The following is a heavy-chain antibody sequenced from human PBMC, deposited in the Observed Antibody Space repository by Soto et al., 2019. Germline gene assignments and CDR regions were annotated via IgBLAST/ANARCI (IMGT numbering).Heavy chain of an antibody. J-gene: IGHJ6*02. D-gene: IGHD3-22*01. CDR1: GFTVSSNY. CDR3: AKDLPYSYDSSGYYDYYYYGMDV. Sequence: PGGSLRLSCAASGFTVSSNYMSWVRQAPGKGLEWVSVIYSGGSTYYADSVKGRFTISRDNSKNTLYLQMNSLRAEDTAVYYCAKDLPYSYDSSGYYDYYYYGMDVWGQGTTVTVSS. V-gene: IGHV3-53*01. CDR2: IYSGGST.